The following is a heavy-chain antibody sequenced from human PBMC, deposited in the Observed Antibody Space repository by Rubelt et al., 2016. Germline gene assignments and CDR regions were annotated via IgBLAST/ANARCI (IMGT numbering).Heavy chain of an antibody. CDR2: INAGNGNS. CDR1: GYTFTSYA. D-gene: IGHD2-15*01. J-gene: IGHJ4*01. Sequence: QVQLVQSGAEVKKPGASVKVSCKASGYTFTSYAMHWVRQAPGQRLEWMGWINAGNGNSKNSQKLQGSVNITRETSASTAYMGLSSLRSEDTAVYDCARGCGSGGSCYYFDYWGHGTLVTVSS. CDR3: ARGCGSGGSCYYFDY. V-gene: IGHV1-3*01.